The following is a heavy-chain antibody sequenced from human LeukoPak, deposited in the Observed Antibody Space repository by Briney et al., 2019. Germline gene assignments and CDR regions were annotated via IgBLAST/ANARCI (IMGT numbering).Heavy chain of an antibody. J-gene: IGHJ3*02. V-gene: IGHV1-69*05. CDR2: IIPIFGTA. D-gene: IGHD2-15*01. Sequence: ASVKVSCKASGGTFSSYAISWVRQAPGQGLEWMGGIIPIFGTANYAQKFQGRVTITTDESTSTAYMELSSLRSEDTAVYYCARDKRYCSGGSCYHDAFGIWGQGTMVTVSS. CDR3: ARDKRYCSGGSCYHDAFGI. CDR1: GGTFSSYA.